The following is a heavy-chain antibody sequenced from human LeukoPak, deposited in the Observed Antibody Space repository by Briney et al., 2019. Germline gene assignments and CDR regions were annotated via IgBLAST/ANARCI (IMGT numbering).Heavy chain of an antibody. CDR2: IIPIFGTA. CDR1: GGTFSSYA. CDR3: ARGYYYDSSGYPSGYYFDY. V-gene: IGHV1-69*13. J-gene: IGHJ4*02. Sequence: SVKVSCKASGGTFSSYAISWVRQAPGQGLEWMGGIIPIFGTANYAQKFQGRVTITADESTSTAYMELSSLRSEDTAVYYCARGYYYDSSGYPSGYYFDYWGQGTLVTVSS. D-gene: IGHD3-22*01.